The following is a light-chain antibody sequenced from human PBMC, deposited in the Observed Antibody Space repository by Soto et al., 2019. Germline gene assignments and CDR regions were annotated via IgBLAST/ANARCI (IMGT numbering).Light chain of an antibody. Sequence: DIQMTQSPSTLSGSVGDRVTITCRASQTISSWLAWYQQTPGKAPKLLIYKASTLKSGVPSRFSGSGSGTDFTLTISYLQSEDFGTYYCQQFYNYPRTFGQGTKVDI. CDR2: KAS. V-gene: IGKV1-5*03. CDR1: QTISSW. CDR3: QQFYNYPRT. J-gene: IGKJ1*01.